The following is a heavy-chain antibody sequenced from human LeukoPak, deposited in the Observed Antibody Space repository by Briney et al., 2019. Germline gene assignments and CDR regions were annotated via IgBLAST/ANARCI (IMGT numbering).Heavy chain of an antibody. CDR2: INPNSGGST. J-gene: IGHJ3*02. CDR1: GYTFTGYY. CDR3: ARGGSSGWTPWAAFDI. Sequence: ASVKVSRKASGYTFTGYYMHWVRQAPGQALEWMGWINPNSGGSTSYAQKFQGRVTMTRDMSTSTVYMELSSLRSEDTAVYYCARGGSSGWTPWAAFDIWGQGTMVTVSS. V-gene: IGHV1-46*01. D-gene: IGHD6-19*01.